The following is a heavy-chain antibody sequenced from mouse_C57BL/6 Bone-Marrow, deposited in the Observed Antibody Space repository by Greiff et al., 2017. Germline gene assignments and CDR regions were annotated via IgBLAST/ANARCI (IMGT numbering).Heavy chain of an antibody. CDR2: ISSGGSYT. Sequence: EVQVVESGGDLVKPGGSLKLSCAASGFTFSSYGMSWVRQTPDKRLEWVATISSGGSYTYYPDSVKGRFTISRDNAKNTLYLQMSSLKSEDTAMYYCARRSFITTVVAPYYFDYWGQGTTLTVSS. CDR3: ARRSFITTVVAPYYFDY. D-gene: IGHD1-1*01. J-gene: IGHJ2*01. CDR1: GFTFSSYG. V-gene: IGHV5-6*01.